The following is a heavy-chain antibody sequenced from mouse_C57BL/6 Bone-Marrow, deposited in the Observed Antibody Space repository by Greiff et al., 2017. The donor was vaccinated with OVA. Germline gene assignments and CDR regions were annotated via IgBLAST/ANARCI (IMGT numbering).Heavy chain of an antibody. J-gene: IGHJ2*01. Sequence: QVQLKQSGPELVKPGASVKISCKASGYAFSSSWMNWVKQRPGKGLEWIGRIYPGDGDTNYNGKFKGKATLTADKSSSTAYMQLSSLTSEDSAVYFYARDYYGSRGDYWGRGTTLTVSS. CDR3: ARDYYGSRGDY. D-gene: IGHD1-1*01. CDR2: IYPGDGDT. V-gene: IGHV1-82*01. CDR1: GYAFSSSW.